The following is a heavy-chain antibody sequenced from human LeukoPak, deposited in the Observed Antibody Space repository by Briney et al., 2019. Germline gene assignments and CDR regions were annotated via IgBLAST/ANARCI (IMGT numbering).Heavy chain of an antibody. CDR1: GYTFTDYR. CDR3: ATSGNTWYNDY. V-gene: IGHV1-2*02. J-gene: IGHJ4*02. Sequence: GASVTVSFKTSGYTFTDYRLHWVRQIPGQGLEWMAWITPKNGGTNYAEKFQGRLTLTRDMSISTTYMELSSLRSDDTAVYYCATSGNTWYNDYWGQGTLVTVSS. D-gene: IGHD6-13*01. CDR2: ITPKNGGT.